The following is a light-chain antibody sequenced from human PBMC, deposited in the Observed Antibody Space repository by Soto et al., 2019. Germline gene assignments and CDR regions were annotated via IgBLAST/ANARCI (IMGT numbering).Light chain of an antibody. J-gene: IGLJ3*02. CDR2: EVS. CDR1: SSDVGGYKY. Sequence: QSALTQPASVSGSPGQSITISCTGTSSDVGGYKYVSWYQQHPDKAPKLIIFEVSNRPSGISSRFSGSKSGNTASLTVSGLQAEDEADYYCSSYAGSNILFGGGTKLTVL. CDR3: SSYAGSNIL. V-gene: IGLV2-14*01.